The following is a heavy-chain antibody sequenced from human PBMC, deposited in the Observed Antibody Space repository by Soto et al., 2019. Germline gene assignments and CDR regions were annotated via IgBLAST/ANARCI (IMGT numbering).Heavy chain of an antibody. CDR3: AKGMDYGDYNYGMDV. V-gene: IGHV3-23*01. CDR1: GFTFSSYA. CDR2: ISGSGGST. J-gene: IGHJ6*02. Sequence: EVQLLESGGALVQPGGSLRLSCAASGFTFSSYAMSWVRQAPGKGLEWVSGISGSGGSTYYADSVKGRFTISRDNSKNTQYLQMNSLRAEDTAVYYCAKGMDYGDYNYGMDVWGQGTTVTVSS. D-gene: IGHD4-17*01.